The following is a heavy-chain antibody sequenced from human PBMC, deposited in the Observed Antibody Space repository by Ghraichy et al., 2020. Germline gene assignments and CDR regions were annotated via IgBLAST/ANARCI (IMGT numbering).Heavy chain of an antibody. V-gene: IGHV3-48*02. D-gene: IGHD5-12*01. J-gene: IGHJ4*02. CDR2: ISSRSKNI. Sequence: LSLTCAASGFSFSSYDMDWVRQAPGKGLEWLAHISSRSKNIFYSDSVKGRFTISRDNAKNSLFLQMNSLRDEDTGVYFCAREIAPSGIRKRAFDLWGQGTRLTAAS. CDR3: AREIAPSGIRKRAFDL. CDR1: GFSFSSYD.